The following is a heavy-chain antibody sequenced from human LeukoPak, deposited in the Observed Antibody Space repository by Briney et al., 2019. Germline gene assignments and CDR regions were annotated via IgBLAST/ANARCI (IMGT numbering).Heavy chain of an antibody. CDR1: GYTFTSYD. V-gene: IGHV1-8*01. D-gene: IGHD2-15*01. CDR2: MNPNRGNT. CDR3: AKGVGSGASNWFDP. J-gene: IGHJ5*02. Sequence: VASVKVSCKASGYTFTSYDINWVRQATGQGLEWMGWMNPNRGNTGYAQKFQGRVTMTRNTSISTAYMELSSLRSEDTAVYYCAKGVGSGASNWFDPWGQGTLVTVSS.